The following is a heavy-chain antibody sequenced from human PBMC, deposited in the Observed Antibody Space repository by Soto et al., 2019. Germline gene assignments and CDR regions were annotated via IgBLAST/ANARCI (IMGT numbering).Heavy chain of an antibody. CDR2: IYYTGST. D-gene: IGHD6-19*01. Sequence: PSETLSLTCSVSGGSVSSGNYYWSWIRQPPGKGLEWIGYIYYTGSTNYNPSLKSRVTISVDTSKNQFSLTLSSVTAADTAVYYCARQWNQWLVRDRYFDLWGRGTLVTVSS. V-gene: IGHV4-61*01. CDR3: ARQWNQWLVRDRYFDL. J-gene: IGHJ2*01. CDR1: GGSVSSGNYY.